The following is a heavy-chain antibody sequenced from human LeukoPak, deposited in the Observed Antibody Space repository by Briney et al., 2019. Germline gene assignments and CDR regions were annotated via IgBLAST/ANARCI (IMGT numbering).Heavy chain of an antibody. D-gene: IGHD5-12*01. V-gene: IGHV3-74*01. J-gene: IGHJ4*02. Sequence: PGGSLRLSCAASGFTFSSYWMHWVRQAPGKGLVWVSRTNSDGSSTSYADSVKGRFTISRDNAKNTLYLQMNSLRAEDTAVYYCAREESDGGYVFNYFDYWGQGTLVTVSS. CDR1: GFTFSSYW. CDR3: AREESDGGYVFNYFDY. CDR2: TNSDGSST.